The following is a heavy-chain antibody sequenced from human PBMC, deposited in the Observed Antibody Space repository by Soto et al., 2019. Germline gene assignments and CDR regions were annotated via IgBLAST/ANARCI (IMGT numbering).Heavy chain of an antibody. J-gene: IGHJ4*02. CDR2: INPSGGST. V-gene: IGHV1-46*03. Sequence: QVQLVQSGAEVKKPGASVKVSCKASGYTFTSYYMHWVRQAPGQGLEWMGIINPSGGSTSYAQKFQGRVTMTRDTSTSTVYMELSSLRSEDTAVYYCASHGSGLRYGDFWSGSHTPFDYWGQGTLVTVSS. D-gene: IGHD3-3*01. CDR3: ASHGSGLRYGDFWSGSHTPFDY. CDR1: GYTFTSYY.